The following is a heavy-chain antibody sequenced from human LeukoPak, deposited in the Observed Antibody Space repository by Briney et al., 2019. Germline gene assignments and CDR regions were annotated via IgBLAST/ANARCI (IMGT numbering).Heavy chain of an antibody. J-gene: IGHJ4*02. V-gene: IGHV3-30-3*01. D-gene: IGHD3-10*01. CDR3: ARHLNYYLDY. CDR2: ISYDGSNK. Sequence: GGSLRLSCAASGFTFSSYAMHWARQAPGKGLEWVAVISYDGSNKYYADSVKGRFTISRDNSKNTLYLQMNSLRAEDTAVYYCARHLNYYLDYWGQGTLVTVSS. CDR1: GFTFSSYA.